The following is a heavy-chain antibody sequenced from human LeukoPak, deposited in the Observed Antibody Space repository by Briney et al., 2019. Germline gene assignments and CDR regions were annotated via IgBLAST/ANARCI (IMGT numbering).Heavy chain of an antibody. CDR2: IIPIFGTA. V-gene: IGHV1-69*01. Sequence: SVKVSCKASGGTFSSYAISWVRQAPGQGLEWMGGIIPIFGTANYAQKFQGRVTITADESTSTVYMELSSLRSEDTAVYYCARDLAPAAGYSSGWYVGDYWGQGTLVTVSS. CDR3: ARDLAPAAGYSSGWYVGDY. CDR1: GGTFSSYA. J-gene: IGHJ4*02. D-gene: IGHD6-19*01.